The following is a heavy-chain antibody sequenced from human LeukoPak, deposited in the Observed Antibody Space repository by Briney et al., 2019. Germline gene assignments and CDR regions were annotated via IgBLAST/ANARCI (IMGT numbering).Heavy chain of an antibody. V-gene: IGHV4-4*07. CDR1: GGSISSYY. CDR2: IYTSGGT. Sequence: SETLSLTCTVSGGSISSYYWSWIRQPAGKGLEWIGRIYTSGGTNYNPSLKSGGTISVDTSKNQFSLKLISVTAAGTAVYYCARAGKYYYDSSGYYGANAFDIWGQGTMVTVSS. CDR3: ARAGKYYYDSSGYYGANAFDI. J-gene: IGHJ3*02. D-gene: IGHD3-22*01.